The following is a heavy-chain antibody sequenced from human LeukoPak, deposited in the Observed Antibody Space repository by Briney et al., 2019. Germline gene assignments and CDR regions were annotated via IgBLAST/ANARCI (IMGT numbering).Heavy chain of an antibody. CDR1: GFTFSNYG. CDR3: AKTNTELGKNRFDP. D-gene: IGHD7-27*01. CDR2: IRYDGSVK. Sequence: PGGSLRLSCAASGFTFSNYGMHWVRQAPGKGLEWVAFIRYDGSVKTYADSVKGRFTISRDNSKNTLYLQMNSLRVQDTALYYCAKTNTELGKNRFDPWGQGTLVTVSS. V-gene: IGHV3-30*02. J-gene: IGHJ5*02.